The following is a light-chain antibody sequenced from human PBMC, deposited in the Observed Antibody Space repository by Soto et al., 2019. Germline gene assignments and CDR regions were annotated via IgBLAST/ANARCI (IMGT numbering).Light chain of an antibody. CDR1: QSVSSSY. CDR2: GAS. Sequence: EIVLTQSPGTLSLSPGERATLSCRASQSVSSSYLAWYQQKPGQAPRLLIYGASSRATGIPARFSGSGFGTDFTLTISSLEPEDFAVYFCQQRAGWPLTFGGGTKVDIK. CDR3: QQRAGWPLT. J-gene: IGKJ4*01. V-gene: IGKV3D-20*02.